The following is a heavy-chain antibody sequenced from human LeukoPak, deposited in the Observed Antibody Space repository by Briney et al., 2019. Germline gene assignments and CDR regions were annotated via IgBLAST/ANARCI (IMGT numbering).Heavy chain of an antibody. CDR3: AILLVGPQQLDPMVPYYYYGMDV. J-gene: IGHJ6*02. D-gene: IGHD6-13*01. Sequence: SETLSLTCTVSGGSISSYYWSWIRQPPGKGLEWIGYIYYSGSTNYNPSLKSRVTISVDTSKNQFSLKLSSVTAADTAVYYCAILLVGPQQLDPMVPYYYYGMDVWGQGTTVTVSS. CDR1: GGSISSYY. V-gene: IGHV4-59*08. CDR2: IYYSGST.